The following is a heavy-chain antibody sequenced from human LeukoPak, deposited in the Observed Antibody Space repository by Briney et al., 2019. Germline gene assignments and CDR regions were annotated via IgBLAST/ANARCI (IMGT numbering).Heavy chain of an antibody. J-gene: IGHJ4*02. V-gene: IGHV5-51*01. CDR1: GYSFTRYW. CDR3: ARKTAVADPVVY. CDR2: IYSGDSDT. Sequence: GESLKISCKGSGYSFTRYWIVWVRQMPGQGLEWMGMIYSGDSDTRYSPAFQGQVTISAEKSISTASLQWSSLKASDTAMYDCARKTAVADPVVYWGQGTLVTVSS. D-gene: IGHD6-19*01.